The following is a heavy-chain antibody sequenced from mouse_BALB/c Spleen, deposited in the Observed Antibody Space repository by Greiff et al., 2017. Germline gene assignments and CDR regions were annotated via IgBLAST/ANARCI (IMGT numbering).Heavy chain of an antibody. CDR2: IWSGGST. J-gene: IGHJ1*01. V-gene: IGHV2-2*02. CDR1: GFSLTSYG. CDR3: ARWDGYDGNWYFDV. Sequence: VKLMESGPGLVQPSQSLSITCTVSGFSLTSYGVHWVRQSPGKGLEWLGVIWSGGSTDYNAAFISRLSISKDNSKSQVFFKMNSLQANDTAIYYCARWDGYDGNWYFDVWGAGTTVTVSS. D-gene: IGHD2-2*01.